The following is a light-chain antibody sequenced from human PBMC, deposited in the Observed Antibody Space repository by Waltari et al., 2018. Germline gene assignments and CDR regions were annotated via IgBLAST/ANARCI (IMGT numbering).Light chain of an antibody. CDR3: QQSNSSPQT. Sequence: QMTQSPSSLSASVGDTVTITCRASQNINKFLNWYQQKVGQAPSLLIYGTSSLQSGVPPRFSGSGSETDFTLTISKLQPEDFATYYCQQSNSSPQTFGQGTKVEIK. CDR2: GTS. J-gene: IGKJ1*01. V-gene: IGKV1-39*01. CDR1: QNINKF.